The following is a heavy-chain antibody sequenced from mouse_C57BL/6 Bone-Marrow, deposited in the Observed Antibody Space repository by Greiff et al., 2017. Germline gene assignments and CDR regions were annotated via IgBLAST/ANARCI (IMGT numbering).Heavy chain of an antibody. Sequence: QVQLQQSGPELVKPGASVKISCTASGYAFSSSWMNWVKQRPGKGLEWIGRIYPGDGDTNYHGKFKGKATLTADKSSSTAYMQLSSLTSEDSAVYFCARRDYLYYYGPNWYFDVWGTGTTVTVSS. CDR2: IYPGDGDT. J-gene: IGHJ1*03. CDR1: GYAFSSSW. V-gene: IGHV1-82*01. CDR3: ARRDYLYYYGPNWYFDV. D-gene: IGHD1-1*01.